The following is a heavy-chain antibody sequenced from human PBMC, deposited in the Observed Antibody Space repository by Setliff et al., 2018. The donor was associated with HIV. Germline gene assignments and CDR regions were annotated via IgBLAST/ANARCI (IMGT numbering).Heavy chain of an antibody. CDR1: GYSISSGYY. D-gene: IGHD5-12*01. V-gene: IGHV4-38-2*01. J-gene: IGHJ3*02. CDR3: ARAEMATIVAFDI. CDR2: SYHSGST. Sequence: PSETLSLTCAVSGYSISSGYYWGWIRQPPGKGLEWIGSSYHSGSTYDSPSLTRRVTISVDTSKNHFSLKLTSVTAADTAVYYCARAEMATIVAFDIWGQGTMVTVSS.